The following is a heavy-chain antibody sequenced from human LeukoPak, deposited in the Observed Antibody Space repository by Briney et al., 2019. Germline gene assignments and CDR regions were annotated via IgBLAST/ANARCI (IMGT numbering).Heavy chain of an antibody. Sequence: GGSLRLSCAVSGFTFSNAWMSWVRQAPGKGLEWVSAISGSGGSTYYADTVKGRFTISRDNSKNTLYLQMNSLRAEDTAVYYCAKRAIFGVVAYFDYWGQGTLVTVSS. CDR1: GFTFSNAW. CDR2: ISGSGGST. J-gene: IGHJ4*02. D-gene: IGHD3-3*01. CDR3: AKRAIFGVVAYFDY. V-gene: IGHV3-23*01.